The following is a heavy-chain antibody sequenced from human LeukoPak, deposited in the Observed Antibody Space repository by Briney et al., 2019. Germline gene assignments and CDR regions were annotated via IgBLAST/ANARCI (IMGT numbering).Heavy chain of an antibody. Sequence: PGGSLRLSCAASGFTFSSYAMSWVRQAPGKGLEWVSAISGSGGSTYYADSVKGRFAISRDNSKNTLYLQMNSLRAEDTAVYYCAKSGAAAGTGGYWGQGTLVTVSS. J-gene: IGHJ4*02. CDR1: GFTFSSYA. D-gene: IGHD6-13*01. V-gene: IGHV3-23*01. CDR2: ISGSGGST. CDR3: AKSGAAAGTGGY.